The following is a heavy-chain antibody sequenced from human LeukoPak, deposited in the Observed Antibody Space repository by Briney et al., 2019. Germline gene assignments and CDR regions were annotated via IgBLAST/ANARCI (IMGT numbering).Heavy chain of an antibody. D-gene: IGHD3-3*01. J-gene: IGHJ5*02. CDR1: AGSVNSSPYY. CDR2: TNHSGST. V-gene: IGHV4-39*07. Sequence: SETLSLTCTVSAGSVNSSPYYWGWVRQPPGKGLEWIGETNHSGSTNYSPSLKSRVTISVDTSKNQFSLKLSSVTAADTAVYYCARGFTTTIFGVVYWFDPWGQGTLVTVSS. CDR3: ARGFTTTIFGVVYWFDP.